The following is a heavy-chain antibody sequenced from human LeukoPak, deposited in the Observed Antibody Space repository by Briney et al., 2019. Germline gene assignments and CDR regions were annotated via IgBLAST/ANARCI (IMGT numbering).Heavy chain of an antibody. CDR2: INHSGST. J-gene: IGHJ3*02. D-gene: IGHD5-18*01. V-gene: IGHV4-34*01. CDR3: ARGGHVDTNAFDI. CDR1: GGSFSGYY. Sequence: SETLSLTCAVYGGSFSGYYWSWIRQPPGKGLEWIGEINHSGSTNYNPSLKSRVTISVDTSKNQFSLKLSSVTAADTAVYYCARGGHVDTNAFDIWGQGTMVTVSS.